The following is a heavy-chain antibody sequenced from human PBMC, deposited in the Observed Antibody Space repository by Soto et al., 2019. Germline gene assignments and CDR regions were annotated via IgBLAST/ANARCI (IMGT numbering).Heavy chain of an antibody. Sequence: GGSLRLSCAASGFTFSSYGMHWVRQAPGKGLEWVAVISYDGSNKYYADSVKGRFTISRDNSKNTLYLQMNSLRAEDTAVYYCAKDAEEWQTVGAAFDIWGQGTMVTVSS. V-gene: IGHV3-30*18. CDR3: AKDAEEWQTVGAAFDI. J-gene: IGHJ3*02. CDR1: GFTFSSYG. D-gene: IGHD3-16*01. CDR2: ISYDGSNK.